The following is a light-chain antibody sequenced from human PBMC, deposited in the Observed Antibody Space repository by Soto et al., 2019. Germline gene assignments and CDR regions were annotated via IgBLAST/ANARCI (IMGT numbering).Light chain of an antibody. V-gene: IGLV1-44*01. CDR1: TSNIGSNT. CDR2: RDN. CDR3: AAWDGSLTGVV. Sequence: QSVLTQPPSASGTPGQRVTISCSGSTSNIGSNTVTWYQQLPGTAPKLLIYRDNQRPSGVPDRFSGSKSGTSASLAISGLQSEDEADYYCAAWDGSLTGVVFGGGTKLTVL. J-gene: IGLJ2*01.